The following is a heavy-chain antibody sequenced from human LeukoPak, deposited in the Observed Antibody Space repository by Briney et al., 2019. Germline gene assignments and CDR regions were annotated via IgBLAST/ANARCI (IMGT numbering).Heavy chain of an antibody. D-gene: IGHD3-10*01. CDR1: GFTFSSYG. V-gene: IGHV3-30*02. J-gene: IGHJ4*02. CDR2: IRYDGSNK. CDR3: AKDGSNYYGSGSYFDY. Sequence: PGGSLRLSCAASGFTFSSYGMHRVRQAPGKGLEWVAFIRYDGSNKYYADSVKGRFTISRDNSKNTLYLQMNSLRAEDTAVYYCAKDGSNYYGSGSYFDYWGQGTLVTVSS.